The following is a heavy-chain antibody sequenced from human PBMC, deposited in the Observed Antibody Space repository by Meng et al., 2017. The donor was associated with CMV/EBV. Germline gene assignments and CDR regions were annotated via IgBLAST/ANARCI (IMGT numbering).Heavy chain of an antibody. V-gene: IGHV1-24*01. CDR1: GYTLTELS. Sequence: ASVKVSCKVSGYTLTELSMHWVRQAPGKGLEWMGGFDPEDGETIYAQKFQGRVTMTEDTSTDTAYMELSSLRSEDTAVYYCATGKLWYYDSSGYGFDYWGQGTLVTSPQ. CDR2: FDPEDGET. CDR3: ATGKLWYYDSSGYGFDY. J-gene: IGHJ4*02. D-gene: IGHD3-22*01.